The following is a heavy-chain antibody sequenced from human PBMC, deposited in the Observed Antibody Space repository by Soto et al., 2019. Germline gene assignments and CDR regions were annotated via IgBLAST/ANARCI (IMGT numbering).Heavy chain of an antibody. V-gene: IGHV4-59*01. CDR3: AADGYYYYGMDV. J-gene: IGHJ6*02. CDR1: GCSISSYY. Sequence: XDTLSLTCPFSGCSISSYYLSLIRQPPGKGLEWIGYIYYSGSTNYNPSLKSRVTISVDTSKNQFSLKLSSVTAADTAVYYCAADGYYYYGMDVWGQGTTVTVSS. CDR2: IYYSGST. D-gene: IGHD6-13*01.